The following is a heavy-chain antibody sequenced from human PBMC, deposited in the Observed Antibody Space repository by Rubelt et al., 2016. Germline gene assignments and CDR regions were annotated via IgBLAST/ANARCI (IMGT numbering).Heavy chain of an antibody. D-gene: IGHD1-1*01. CDR1: GFSLTSRPVG. Sequence: QITLTESGPTRVKPTQTLTLTCTFSGFSLTSRPVGVGWIRQPPGQALEWLAVIYWDDDKRYSPSLKTRLTITQDTSKNQVVLTMTNMDPVDTGTDYWAHRGSLNGNWDGGNFDYWGQGALVTVSS. CDR3: AHRGSLNGNWDGGNFDY. J-gene: IGHJ4*02. V-gene: IGHV2-5*02. CDR2: IYWDDDK.